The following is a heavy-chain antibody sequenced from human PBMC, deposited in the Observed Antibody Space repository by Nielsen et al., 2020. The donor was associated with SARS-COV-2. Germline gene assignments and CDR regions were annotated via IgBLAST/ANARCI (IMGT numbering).Heavy chain of an antibody. Sequence: GESLKISCAASGFSFFIYEMNWVRQAPGMGLQWVSYISSSGGTIYYADSVKGRFTISRDNAQNSLFLEVNGLRAEDTAVYYCAKRRVAVAGTWYFDYWGQGTLVTVSS. CDR1: GFSFFIYE. V-gene: IGHV3-48*03. CDR3: AKRRVAVAGTWYFDY. J-gene: IGHJ4*02. CDR2: ISSSGGTI. D-gene: IGHD6-19*01.